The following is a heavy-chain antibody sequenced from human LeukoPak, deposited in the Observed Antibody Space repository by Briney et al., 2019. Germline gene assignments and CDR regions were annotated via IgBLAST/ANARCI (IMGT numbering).Heavy chain of an antibody. CDR2: IDSRSSTI. CDR3: VKDSSWMGEYYFDY. D-gene: IGHD3-16*01. J-gene: IGHJ4*02. V-gene: IGHV3-48*03. CDR1: GFSFSRYE. Sequence: GGSLRLSCATSGFSFSRYEMNWVRQAPGKGLEWVAYIDSRSSTIYYADSMKGRFTISRDNAKNSLYLQMNSLRADDTAVYYCVKDSSWMGEYYFDYWGQGTLVTVSS.